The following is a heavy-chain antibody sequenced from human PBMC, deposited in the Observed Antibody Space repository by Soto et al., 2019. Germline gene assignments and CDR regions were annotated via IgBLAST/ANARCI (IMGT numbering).Heavy chain of an antibody. CDR3: AKHSGGYYGFDY. D-gene: IGHD1-26*01. J-gene: IGHJ4*02. Sequence: EVQLWESGGGLVQPGGSLRLSCAASGFTFFTYAMSWVRQAPGKGLEWVSAISGGADSIYYGDSVKGRFSIPRDNSKNTLYLQMNSLRAEDTAVYYGAKHSGGYYGFDYWGQGTLVTVAS. V-gene: IGHV3-23*01. CDR2: ISGGADSI. CDR1: GFTFFTYA.